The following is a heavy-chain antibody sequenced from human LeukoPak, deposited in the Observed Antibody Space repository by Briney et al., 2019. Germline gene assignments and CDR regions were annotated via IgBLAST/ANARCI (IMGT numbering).Heavy chain of an antibody. CDR3: AKGSTWELLLGFNPDY. CDR2: ISYDGSNK. D-gene: IGHD1-26*01. Sequence: PGRSLRLSCAASGFTFSSYGMHWVRQAPGKGLEWVAVISYDGSNKYYADSVKGRFTISRDNSKNTPYLQMNSLRAEDTAVYYCAKGSTWELLLGFNPDYWGQGTLVTVSS. CDR1: GFTFSSYG. V-gene: IGHV3-30*18. J-gene: IGHJ4*02.